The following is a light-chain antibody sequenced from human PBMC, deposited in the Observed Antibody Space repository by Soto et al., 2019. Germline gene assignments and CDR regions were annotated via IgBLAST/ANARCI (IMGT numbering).Light chain of an antibody. J-gene: IGKJ1*01. Sequence: EIVLTQSPGTLSLSPGERATLSCRASQTVRSSYLAWYQQKPGQAPRLLIYGASSRATGIPDRFSGSGSGTDFTLTISRLEPEDFAVYDCQQYGSSPQTFGQGTKVEIK. CDR1: QTVRSSY. CDR3: QQYGSSPQT. V-gene: IGKV3-20*01. CDR2: GAS.